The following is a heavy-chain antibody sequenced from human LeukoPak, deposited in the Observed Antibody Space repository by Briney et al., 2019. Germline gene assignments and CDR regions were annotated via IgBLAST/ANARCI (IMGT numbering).Heavy chain of an antibody. D-gene: IGHD1-26*01. CDR1: GDYLTNFY. CDR2: VYTNERT. Sequence: PSETLSLTCTVSGDYLTNFYWSWIRQPAGKGLEWIGRVYTNERTKYNPSRKSRLTMSVDTSSNQVFLRLTSVSAADTAVYYSARDVGFPARFDSWGQGILVTVSS. J-gene: IGHJ5*01. V-gene: IGHV4-4*07. CDR3: ARDVGFPARFDS.